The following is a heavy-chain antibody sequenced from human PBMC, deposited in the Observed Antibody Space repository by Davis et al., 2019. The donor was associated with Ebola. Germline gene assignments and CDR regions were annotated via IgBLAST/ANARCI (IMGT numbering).Heavy chain of an antibody. CDR2: ISAYNGNT. CDR3: AKVSFWDYDILTPFDP. V-gene: IGHV1-18*04. J-gene: IGHJ5*02. CDR1: GYTFTNYG. Sequence: ASVKVSCKASGYTFTNYGISWVRQAPGQGLEWMGWISAYNGNTKYSQKVQGRVTLTTDTSTSTAYMELRSLRSDDTAVYYCAKVSFWDYDILTPFDPWGQGTLVTVSS. D-gene: IGHD3-9*01.